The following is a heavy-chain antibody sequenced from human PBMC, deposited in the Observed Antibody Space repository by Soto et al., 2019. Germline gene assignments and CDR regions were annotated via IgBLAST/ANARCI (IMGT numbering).Heavy chain of an antibody. CDR3: ARRAFGSSRAFDI. Sequence: VQLLESGGGLVQPGGSLRLSCAASGFAFSSYPMSWVRQAPEKGLEWVSGISDSGGITYNADSVKGRFTISRDNSKNPRYLQMNSLRAEDTAVYYCARRAFGSSRAFDIWGQGTMVTVSS. J-gene: IGHJ3*02. CDR2: ISDSGGIT. CDR1: GFAFSSYP. V-gene: IGHV3-23*01. D-gene: IGHD6-6*01.